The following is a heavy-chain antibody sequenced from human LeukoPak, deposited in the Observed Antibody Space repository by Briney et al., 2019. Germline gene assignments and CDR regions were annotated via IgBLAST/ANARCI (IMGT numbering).Heavy chain of an antibody. CDR3: ARHTWQWLPFDD. Sequence: SETLSLTCTVSGGSISSSGYYWGWIRQPPGKGLEWIGSVYYSGNTYYNPSLKSRVTISVGTSKNQFSLKLSSVTAADTAIYYCARHTWQWLPFDDWGQGTQVTISS. CDR2: VYYSGNT. D-gene: IGHD5-12*01. J-gene: IGHJ4*02. CDR1: GGSISSSGYY. V-gene: IGHV4-39*07.